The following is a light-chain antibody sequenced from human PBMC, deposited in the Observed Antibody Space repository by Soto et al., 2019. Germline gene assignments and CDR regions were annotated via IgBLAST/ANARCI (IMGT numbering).Light chain of an antibody. CDR2: GNI. CDR1: NSNIGAGYD. J-gene: IGLJ1*01. CDR3: QSYDISLSGFV. V-gene: IGLV1-40*01. Sequence: QSVLTQPPSVSGAPGQRVTISCTGSNSNIGAGYDVHWYQQFPGTAPKLLIYGNINRPSGVPDRFSGSKSGPSASLAITGLQAEDEADYYCQSYDISLSGFVFGTGTKLTVL.